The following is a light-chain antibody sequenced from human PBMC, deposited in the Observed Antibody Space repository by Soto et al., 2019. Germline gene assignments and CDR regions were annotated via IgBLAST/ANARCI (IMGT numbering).Light chain of an antibody. CDR1: QSVSSN. J-gene: IGKJ1*01. V-gene: IGKV3-15*01. CDR2: GAS. Sequence: EIVMTQSPATLSVSPGERATLSCRASQSVSSNLAWYQQKPGQAPSLLIYGASTRATGIPARFSGSGSETEFTLTISSLQSEDFAVYYCQQYNNWPSWTFGQGTKVEIK. CDR3: QQYNNWPSWT.